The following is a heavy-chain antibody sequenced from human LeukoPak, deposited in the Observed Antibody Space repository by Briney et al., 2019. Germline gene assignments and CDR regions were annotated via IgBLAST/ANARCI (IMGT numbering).Heavy chain of an antibody. CDR1: GFTFSSYS. CDR2: ISSSSSYI. CDR3: ARELYYYDSSGLY. Sequence: GGSLRLSCAASGFTFSSYSMNWVRQAPGKGLEWVSSISSSSSYIYYADSVKGRSTISRDNAKNSLYLQMNSLRAEDTAVYYCARELYYYDSSGLYWGQGTLVTVSS. V-gene: IGHV3-21*01. J-gene: IGHJ4*02. D-gene: IGHD3-22*01.